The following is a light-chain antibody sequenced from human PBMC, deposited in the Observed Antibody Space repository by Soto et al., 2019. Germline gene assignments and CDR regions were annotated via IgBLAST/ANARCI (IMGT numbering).Light chain of an antibody. CDR2: EVS. V-gene: IGLV2-14*01. J-gene: IGLJ3*02. CDR3: AGWDDTLSGHV. Sequence: QSALTQPASVSGSPGQSITISCTGTSSDVGGYNYVSWYQQHPGKAPKLMIYEVSNRPSGVSNRFSGSKSGNTASLTISGLQAEDEADYYCAGWDDTLSGHVFGGGTKLTVL. CDR1: SSDVGGYNY.